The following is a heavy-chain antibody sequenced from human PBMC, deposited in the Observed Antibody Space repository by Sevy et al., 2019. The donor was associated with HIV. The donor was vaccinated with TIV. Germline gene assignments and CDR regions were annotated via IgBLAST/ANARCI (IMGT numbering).Heavy chain of an antibody. CDR2: ISGSSGST. D-gene: IGHD3-3*01. V-gene: IGHV3-23*01. Sequence: GGSLRLSCAASGFTFSSYAMSWVHKAPRKGLEWVSAISGSSGSTYYAASVKGRFNISRDNLKNTLYLQMNSLRADFIDVYDCVKVSNLGVVIKAYYFDYWGQVTMVTVSS. J-gene: IGHJ4*02. CDR1: GFTFSSYA. CDR3: VKVSNLGVVIKAYYFDY.